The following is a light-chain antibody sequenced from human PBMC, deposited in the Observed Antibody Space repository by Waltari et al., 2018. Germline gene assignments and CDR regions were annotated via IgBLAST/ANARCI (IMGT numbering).Light chain of an antibody. CDR1: SSDIGRYDI. Sequence: QSALTQPAAVSGSPGQSVTISCTGASSDIGRYDIVSWYQQHPGNAPKLVISDVRKRPSGVSHRFSGSKSGDTASLTISGLQFEDEADYYCCSYAGNYVWVFGGGTRLTVL. CDR3: CSYAGNYVWV. J-gene: IGLJ3*02. CDR2: DVR. V-gene: IGLV2-23*02.